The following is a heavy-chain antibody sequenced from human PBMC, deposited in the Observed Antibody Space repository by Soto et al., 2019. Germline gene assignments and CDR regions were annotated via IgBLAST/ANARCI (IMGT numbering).Heavy chain of an antibody. V-gene: IGHV3-74*01. D-gene: IGHD1-1*01. CDR1: GFTFSMYW. CDR2: INDDGIST. Sequence: GGSLRLSCAASGFTFSMYWMHWVRQVPGKGPEWVSRINDDGISTNYADSVKGRFTISRDNAKNTLYLQMNALRVEDTAVYYCTRGPRSTSTGTGAFWGRGTLVTVSS. J-gene: IGHJ4*02. CDR3: TRGPRSTSTGTGAF.